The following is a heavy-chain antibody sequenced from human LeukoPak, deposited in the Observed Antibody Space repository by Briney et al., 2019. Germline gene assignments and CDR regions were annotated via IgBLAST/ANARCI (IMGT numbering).Heavy chain of an antibody. CDR2: ISSSSTI. CDR1: GFTFSSYS. CDR3: ARDSHYYDSSGYYLT. Sequence: GGSLRLSCAASGFTFSSYSMNWVRQAPGKGLEWVSYISSSSTIYYADSVKGRFTISRDNAKNSLYLQMNSLRDEDTAVYYCARDSHYYDSSGYYLTWGQGTLVTVSS. V-gene: IGHV3-48*02. D-gene: IGHD3-22*01. J-gene: IGHJ5*02.